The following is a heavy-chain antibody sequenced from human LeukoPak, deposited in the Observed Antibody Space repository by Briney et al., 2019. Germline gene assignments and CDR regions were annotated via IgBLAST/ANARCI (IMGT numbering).Heavy chain of an antibody. D-gene: IGHD6-19*01. J-gene: IGHJ1*01. Sequence: GGSLRLSCAAYGFTFTSYGMHWVRQDPGKGLEWVVVISYGGSNNYYTYSVKGRLTTYRDNSKNTLYLQMNSLRPEDTAVYYCAKDRSSGWYSFQHWGQGTLVSVSS. CDR2: ISYGGSNN. V-gene: IGHV3-30*18. CDR3: AKDRSSGWYSFQH. CDR1: GFTFTSYG.